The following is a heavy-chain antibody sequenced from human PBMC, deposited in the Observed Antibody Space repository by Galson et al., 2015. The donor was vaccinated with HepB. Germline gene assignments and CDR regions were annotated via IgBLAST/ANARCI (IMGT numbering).Heavy chain of an antibody. Sequence: LSLTCTVSGGSISSSGYYWGWIRQPPGKGLEWIGSMYYSGKTYNNPSLKSRVTISVDTSKNQFSLKLSSVTAAGTAVYYCARQPLSGDRRNWYFDLWGRGTLVTVSS. V-gene: IGHV4-39*01. CDR1: GGSISSSGYY. D-gene: IGHD7-27*01. CDR3: ARQPLSGDRRNWYFDL. CDR2: MYYSGKT. J-gene: IGHJ2*01.